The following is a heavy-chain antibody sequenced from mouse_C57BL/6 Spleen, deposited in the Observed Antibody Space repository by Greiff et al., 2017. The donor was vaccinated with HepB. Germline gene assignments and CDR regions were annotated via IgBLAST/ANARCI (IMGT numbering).Heavy chain of an antibody. Sequence: VQLQQPGAELVKPGASVKLSCKASGYTFTSYWMQWVKQRPGQGLEWIGEIDPSDSYTNYNQKFKGKATLTVDTSSSTAYMQLSSLTSEDSAVYYCARSPTGTNYAMDYWGQGTSVTVSS. CDR2: IDPSDSYT. V-gene: IGHV1-50*01. J-gene: IGHJ4*01. CDR1: GYTFTSYW. CDR3: ARSPTGTNYAMDY. D-gene: IGHD4-1*02.